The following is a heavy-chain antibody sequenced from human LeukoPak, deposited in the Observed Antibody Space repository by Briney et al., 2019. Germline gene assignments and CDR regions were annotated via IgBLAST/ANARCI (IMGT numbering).Heavy chain of an antibody. CDR3: ARDLVVVPAVMGPRDAFDI. CDR1: GGSISSYY. D-gene: IGHD2-2*01. Sequence: SETLSLTCTVSGGSISSYYWSWIRQPAEKGLEWIGLIYSSGSTNYNPSLKSRVTMSVDTSKNQFSLKLSSVTAADTAIYYCARDLVVVPAVMGPRDAFDIWGQGTIVTVSA. CDR2: IYSSGST. V-gene: IGHV4-4*07. J-gene: IGHJ3*02.